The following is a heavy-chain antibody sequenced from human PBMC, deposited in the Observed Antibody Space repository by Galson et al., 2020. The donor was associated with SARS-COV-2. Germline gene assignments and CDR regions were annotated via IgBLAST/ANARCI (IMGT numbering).Heavy chain of an antibody. Sequence: GGSLRLSCAVSGFTFNDFWMSWFRQAPGKGLEWVANIRGDGSEENYVDSVKGRFFISRDNAENSLYLQMNSLRAEDTAVYYCSREDWQGGFWGQGTLVTVSS. CDR2: IRGDGSEE. J-gene: IGHJ4*02. D-gene: IGHD3-9*01. CDR3: SREDWQGGF. CDR1: GFTFNDFW. V-gene: IGHV3-7*01.